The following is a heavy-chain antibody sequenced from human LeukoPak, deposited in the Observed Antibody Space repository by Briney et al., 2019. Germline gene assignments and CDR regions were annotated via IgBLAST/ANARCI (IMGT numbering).Heavy chain of an antibody. CDR3: ARGYCSSGSCPFDY. Sequence: PGGSLRLSCAASGFTFSSYSMTWVRQAPGKGLEWLSYISSSSSTIYYADSVKGRFTISRDNAKNSLYLQMNSLRAEDTAVYYCARGYCSSGSCPFDYGGQGTLVTVSS. D-gene: IGHD2-15*01. V-gene: IGHV3-48*01. J-gene: IGHJ4*02. CDR2: ISSSSSTI. CDR1: GFTFSSYS.